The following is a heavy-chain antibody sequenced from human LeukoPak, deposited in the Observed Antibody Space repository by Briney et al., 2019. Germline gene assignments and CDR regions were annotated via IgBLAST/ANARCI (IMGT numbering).Heavy chain of an antibody. CDR3: ARESWRGSGRLEYYGMDV. CDR2: IIPIFGTA. V-gene: IGHV1-69*13. Sequence: ASVKVSCKASGGTFSSYAISWVRQAPGQGLEWMGGIIPIFGTANYAQKFQGRVTITADESTGTAYMELSSLRSEDTAVYYCARESWRGSGRLEYYGMDVWGQGTTVTVSS. D-gene: IGHD3-10*01. J-gene: IGHJ6*02. CDR1: GGTFSSYA.